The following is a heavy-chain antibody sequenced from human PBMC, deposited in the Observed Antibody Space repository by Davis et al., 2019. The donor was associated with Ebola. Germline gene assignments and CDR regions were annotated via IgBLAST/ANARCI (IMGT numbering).Heavy chain of an antibody. CDR1: GFTFSSYG. CDR3: AKGDCSGGSCYYYYYGMDV. Sequence: GESLKISCAASGFTFSSYGMHWVRQAPGKGLEWVAVISYDGSNKYYADSVKGRFTISRDNSKNTLYLQMNSLRAEDTAVYYCAKGDCSGGSCYYYYYGMDVWGQGTTVTVSS. J-gene: IGHJ6*02. CDR2: ISYDGSNK. V-gene: IGHV3-30*18. D-gene: IGHD2-15*01.